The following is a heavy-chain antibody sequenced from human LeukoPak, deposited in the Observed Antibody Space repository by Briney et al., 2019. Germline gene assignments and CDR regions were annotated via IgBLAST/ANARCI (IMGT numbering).Heavy chain of an antibody. J-gene: IGHJ4*02. D-gene: IGHD6-13*01. CDR1: GFTFRSYW. CDR2: INQDGSEK. CDR3: VRGAYSSSWLNFDY. Sequence: GGSLRLSCAASGFTFRSYWMSWVRQAPGKGLEWVANINQDGSEKYYVDSVKGRFTISRDNAKNSLYLQMNSLRAEDTAVYYCVRGAYSSSWLNFDYWGQGTLVTVSS. V-gene: IGHV3-7*04.